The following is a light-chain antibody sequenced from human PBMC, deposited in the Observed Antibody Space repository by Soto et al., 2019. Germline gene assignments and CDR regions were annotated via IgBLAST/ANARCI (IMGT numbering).Light chain of an antibody. CDR2: GAS. V-gene: IGKV3D-15*01. Sequence: EIVMTQSPVTLSASPGDRVTLSCRASQSVNINLAWYQQRHGQAPRVLIYGASNRASGIPDKFSGSGSGTDFTLTISSLEPDDFALYFCQQYKDWPPLTFGGGTRVEIK. J-gene: IGKJ4*01. CDR3: QQYKDWPPLT. CDR1: QSVNIN.